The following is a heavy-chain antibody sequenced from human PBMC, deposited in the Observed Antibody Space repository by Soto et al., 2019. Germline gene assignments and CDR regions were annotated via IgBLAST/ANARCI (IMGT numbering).Heavy chain of an antibody. Sequence: SETLSLTCTVSGGSISNYYWSWIRQPPGKGLEWIGYIYYSGSTNYNPSLKSRVTISIDASKNQFSLELSSVTAADTAVYYCARHYFDSSDYYPLDYWGLGTLVTVSS. V-gene: IGHV4-59*01. J-gene: IGHJ4*02. CDR2: IYYSGST. CDR3: ARHYFDSSDYYPLDY. D-gene: IGHD3-22*01. CDR1: GGSISNYY.